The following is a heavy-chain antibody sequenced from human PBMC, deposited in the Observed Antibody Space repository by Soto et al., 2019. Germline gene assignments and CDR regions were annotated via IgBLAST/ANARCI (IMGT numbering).Heavy chain of an antibody. J-gene: IGHJ4*02. Sequence: GGSLRLSCVASGFTFDTYALNWVRQAPGKGLEWVSAIGSSGSTYYADSVKGRFTISRDTPKETLYLQMNSLSVEDTAKYYCAKGFRSLEWYSLAPFDYWGQGALVTVSS. D-gene: IGHD3-3*01. CDR1: GFTFDTYA. V-gene: IGHV3-23*01. CDR3: AKGFRSLEWYSLAPFDY. CDR2: IGSSGST.